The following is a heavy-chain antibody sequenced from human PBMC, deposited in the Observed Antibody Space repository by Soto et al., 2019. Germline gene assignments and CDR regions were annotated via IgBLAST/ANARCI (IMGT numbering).Heavy chain of an antibody. CDR2: IYYSGST. D-gene: IGHD2-2*01. J-gene: IGHJ5*02. Sequence: PSETLSLTCTVSGGSISSYYWSWIRQPPGKGLEWIGYIYYSGSTNYNPSLKSRVTISVDTSKNQFSLKLSSVTAADTAVYYCASGGYCSSTSCYGSLDPWGQGALVTVSS. V-gene: IGHV4-59*01. CDR1: GGSISSYY. CDR3: ASGGYCSSTSCYGSLDP.